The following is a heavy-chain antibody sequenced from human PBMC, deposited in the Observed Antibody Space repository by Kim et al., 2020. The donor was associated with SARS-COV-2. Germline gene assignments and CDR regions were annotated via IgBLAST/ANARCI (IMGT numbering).Heavy chain of an antibody. D-gene: IGHD6-13*01. Sequence: SGKGRFTLSRDNSKNTLYLQMNSLRAEDTAVYYCAKDIRYSSSQVYGMDVWGQGTTVTVSS. CDR3: AKDIRYSSSQVYGMDV. J-gene: IGHJ6*02. V-gene: IGHV3-23*01.